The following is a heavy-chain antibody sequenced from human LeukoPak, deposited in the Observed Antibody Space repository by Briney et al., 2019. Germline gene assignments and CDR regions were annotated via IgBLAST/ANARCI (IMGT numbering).Heavy chain of an antibody. CDR3: ARRYFDGTDY. CDR2: IYHSGST. Sequence: SETLSLTCAVSGYSISSGYYWGWIRQPPGKGLEWIGSIYHSGSTYYNPSLKSRVTISVDTSKNQFSLKLSSVTAADTAVYYCARRYFDGTDYWGQGTLVTVSS. D-gene: IGHD3-9*01. CDR1: GYSISSGYY. V-gene: IGHV4-38-2*01. J-gene: IGHJ4*02.